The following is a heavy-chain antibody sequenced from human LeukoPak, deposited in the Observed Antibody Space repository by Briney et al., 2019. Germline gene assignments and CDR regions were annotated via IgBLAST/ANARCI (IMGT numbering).Heavy chain of an antibody. Sequence: PGGSLRLSCAASGFTVSTYSLHWVRQAPVKGLEWVALISYAGDNKYYAESVKGRFTISRDNAKNTLYLQINSLRTEDTAVYYCARDFLNWNYEVWGQGTLVTVSS. CDR1: GFTVSTYS. CDR2: ISYAGDNK. V-gene: IGHV3-30-3*01. D-gene: IGHD1-7*01. CDR3: ARDFLNWNYEV. J-gene: IGHJ4*02.